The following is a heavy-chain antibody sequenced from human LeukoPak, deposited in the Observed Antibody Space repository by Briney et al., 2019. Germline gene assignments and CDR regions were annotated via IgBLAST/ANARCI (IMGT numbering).Heavy chain of an antibody. CDR3: AKFPTLDAFDI. CDR2: TSGSGGST. V-gene: IGHV3-23*01. J-gene: IGHJ3*02. Sequence: GGSLRLSCAASGFTFRTYAMSWVRQAPGKGLEWVSATSGSGGSTYYADSVKGRFTISRDNSKNTLYLQMNSLRAEDTAVYYCAKFPTLDAFDIWGQGTMVTVSS. D-gene: IGHD4-11*01. CDR1: GFTFRTYA.